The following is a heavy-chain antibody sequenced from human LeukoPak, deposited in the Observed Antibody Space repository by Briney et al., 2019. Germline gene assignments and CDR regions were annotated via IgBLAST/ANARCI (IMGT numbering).Heavy chain of an antibody. Sequence: PSETLSLTCTVSGGSISSYYWSWIRQPAGKGLEWIGRIYTSGSTNYNPSLKSRVTISVDTSKNQFSLKLSSVTAADTAVYYCARGRGYYDSSGYLAWGQGTLVTVSS. CDR3: ARGRGYYDSSGYLA. D-gene: IGHD3-22*01. CDR2: IYTSGST. CDR1: GGSISSYY. V-gene: IGHV4-4*07. J-gene: IGHJ5*02.